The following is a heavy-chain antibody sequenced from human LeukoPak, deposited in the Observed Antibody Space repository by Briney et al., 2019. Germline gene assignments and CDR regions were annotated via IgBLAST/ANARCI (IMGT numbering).Heavy chain of an antibody. V-gene: IGHV4-30-4*07. CDR2: LFYSGNT. CDR3: ARGAGSTISNDAFDI. D-gene: IGHD2-15*01. J-gene: IGHJ3*02. Sequence: SETLSLTCAVSGGSISSGSYSWSWIRQPPGKGLEWIGYLFYSGNTYYNPSLKSRVTISVDTSKNQFSLKLSSVTAADTAMYYYARGAGSTISNDAFDIWGQGTMVTVSS. CDR1: GGSISSGSYS.